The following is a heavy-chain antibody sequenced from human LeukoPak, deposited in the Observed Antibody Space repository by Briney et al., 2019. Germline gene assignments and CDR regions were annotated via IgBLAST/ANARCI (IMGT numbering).Heavy chain of an antibody. D-gene: IGHD3/OR15-3a*01. CDR3: ARQTGSGLFILP. J-gene: IGHJ4*02. CDR2: IYYSGTT. V-gene: IGHV4-39*01. CDR1: GGSINSSSYY. Sequence: SETLSLTCTVSGGSINSSSYYWGWIRQPPGKGLEWIGTIYYSGTTYYKPSLKSRVTISLDTSKNQFSLKLTSVTAADTAVYYCARQTGSGLFILPGGQGTLVTVSS.